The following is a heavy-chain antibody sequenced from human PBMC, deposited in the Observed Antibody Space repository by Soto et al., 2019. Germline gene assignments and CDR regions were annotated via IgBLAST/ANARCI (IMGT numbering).Heavy chain of an antibody. D-gene: IGHD2-2*01. CDR1: GFSLSTTAEG. J-gene: IGHJ4*02. V-gene: IGHV2-5*02. CDR3: AHGSCSSADCYPNPYLDY. CDR2: IYWDDDE. Sequence: QITLKESGPTLVKPTQTLTLTCTFSGFSLSTTAEGVGWIRQPPGKALEWLALIYWDDDERYTPSLKSRLTITKDTSKNQVVLTMTHVDPVDTATYYCAHGSCSSADCYPNPYLDYWGQGIVVTVSS.